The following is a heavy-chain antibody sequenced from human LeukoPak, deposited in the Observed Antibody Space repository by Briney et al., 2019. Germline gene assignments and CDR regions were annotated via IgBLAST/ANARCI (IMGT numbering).Heavy chain of an antibody. D-gene: IGHD6-19*01. J-gene: IGHJ4*02. CDR1: GFTFSSYA. Sequence: GGSLRLSCAASGFTFSSYAMSWVRQAPGKGLEWVANIKQDGSEKNYVDSVKGRFTTSRDNAKNSLYLQMNSLRAEDTAVYYCTRGSGWYPDYWGQGTLVTVSS. CDR3: TRGSGWYPDY. V-gene: IGHV3-7*04. CDR2: IKQDGSEK.